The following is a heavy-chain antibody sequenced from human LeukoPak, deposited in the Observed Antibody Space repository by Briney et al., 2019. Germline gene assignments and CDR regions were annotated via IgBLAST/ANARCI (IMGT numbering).Heavy chain of an antibody. Sequence: GGPLRHFCGASGFHFSSYLMRWVRQPPGKGLEWVANIKQDGREKYYVDSVKGRFTISRDNAKNSMYLQMNSQSAEDTAVYYCAIPPHYSDNSGYFGYWGQGTLVTVSS. CDR2: IKQDGREK. V-gene: IGHV3-7*01. J-gene: IGHJ4*02. D-gene: IGHD3-22*01. CDR1: GFHFSSYL. CDR3: AIPPHYSDNSGYFGY.